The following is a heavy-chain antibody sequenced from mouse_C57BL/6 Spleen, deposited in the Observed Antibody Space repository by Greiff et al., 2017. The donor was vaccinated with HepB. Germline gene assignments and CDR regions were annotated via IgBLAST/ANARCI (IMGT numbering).Heavy chain of an antibody. D-gene: IGHD1-1*01. V-gene: IGHV1-39*01. CDR2: INPNYGTT. Sequence: VQLQQSGPELVKPGASVKISCKASGYSFTDYNMNWVKQSNGKSLEWIGVINPNYGTTSYNQKFKGKATLTVDQSSSTAYMQLNSLTSEDSAVYYCATQGVVAPYYAMDYWGQGTSVTVSS. J-gene: IGHJ4*01. CDR3: ATQGVVAPYYAMDY. CDR1: GYSFTDYN.